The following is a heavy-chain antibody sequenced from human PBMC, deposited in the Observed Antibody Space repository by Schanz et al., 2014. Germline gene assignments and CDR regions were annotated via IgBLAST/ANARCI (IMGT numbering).Heavy chain of an antibody. CDR1: GLIFSNYV. V-gene: IGHV3-33*08. CDR2: IWYDGSNK. D-gene: IGHD1-1*01. J-gene: IGHJ5*02. CDR3: ARGRVLES. Sequence: VQLVESGGGLVQPGGSLKLSCAASGLIFSNYVMSWVRQAPGKGLEWVAVIWYDGSNKYYADSVKGRFTISRDNAKNSLFLQMNSLRPEDTAVYYCARGRVLESWGQGTLVTVSS.